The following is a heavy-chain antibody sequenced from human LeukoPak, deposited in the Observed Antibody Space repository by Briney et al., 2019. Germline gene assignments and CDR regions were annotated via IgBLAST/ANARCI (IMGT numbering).Heavy chain of an antibody. V-gene: IGHV1-8*01. CDR2: MNPNSGNT. D-gene: IGHD2-2*01. Sequence: ASVKVSCKASGYTFTSYDINWVRQATGQGLEWMGWMNPNSGNTGYAQKFQGRVTMTRNTSISKAYMELSSLRSEDPAVYYWARGRETYCSSTSCYWGPIYGMDVWGQGTTVTVSS. CDR1: GYTFTSYD. CDR3: ARGRETYCSSTSCYWGPIYGMDV. J-gene: IGHJ6*02.